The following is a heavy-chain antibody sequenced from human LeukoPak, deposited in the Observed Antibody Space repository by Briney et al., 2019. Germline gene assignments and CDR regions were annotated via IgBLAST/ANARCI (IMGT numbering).Heavy chain of an antibody. V-gene: IGHV3-33*01. CDR2: IWYDGSNK. D-gene: IGHD3-22*01. CDR3: ARDYYDSSGYLFDY. CDR1: GFTFSSYG. Sequence: GGSLRLSCAASGFTFSSYGMHWVRQAPGKGLEWVAVIWYDGSNKYYADSVKGRFTISRDNSKNTLYLQMNSLRAEDTAVYYCARDYYDSSGYLFDYWGQGTLVIVSS. J-gene: IGHJ4*02.